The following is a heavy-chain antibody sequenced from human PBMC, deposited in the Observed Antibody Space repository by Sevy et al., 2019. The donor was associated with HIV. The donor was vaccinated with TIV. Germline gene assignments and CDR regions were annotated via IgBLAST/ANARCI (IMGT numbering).Heavy chain of an antibody. CDR1: GDSINNYY. CDR3: ARLRWDVVDAPGATPRCYFDS. J-gene: IGHJ4*02. D-gene: IGHD2-2*02. CDR2: TSYSGTT. V-gene: IGHV4-59*12. Sequence: SETLSLTCSVSGDSINNYYWSWIRQPPGKGLEWIGYTSYSGTTNYSPSLKSRVDISVDTSMHHFSLKINSVTAADTAVYYCARLRWDVVDAPGATPRCYFDSWAQGILVTVSS.